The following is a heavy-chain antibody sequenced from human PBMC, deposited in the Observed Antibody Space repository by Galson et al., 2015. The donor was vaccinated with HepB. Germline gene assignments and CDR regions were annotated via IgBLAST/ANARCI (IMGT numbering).Heavy chain of an antibody. V-gene: IGHV1-69*13. CDR3: ASRGYCSGGSCYSFDY. Sequence: SVKVSCKASGGTFSSYAISWVRQAPGQGLEWMGGIIPIFGTANYAQKFQGRVTITADESTSTAYMELSSLRSEDTAVYYCASRGYCSGGSCYSFDYWGQGTLVTVSS. CDR1: GGTFSSYA. J-gene: IGHJ4*02. D-gene: IGHD2-15*01. CDR2: IIPIFGTA.